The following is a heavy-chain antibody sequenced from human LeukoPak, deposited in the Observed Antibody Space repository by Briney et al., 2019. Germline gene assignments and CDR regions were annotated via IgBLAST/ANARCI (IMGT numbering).Heavy chain of an antibody. D-gene: IGHD6-25*01. V-gene: IGHV3-7*04. Sequence: PGGSLRLSCAASGFTFSSYWMSWVRQAPGKGLEWVANIKQDGSEKYYVDSVKGRFTISRDNAKNSLYLQMGSLRPEDTAVYYCAKDFQIAALSNSYYMDVWGKGTTVTVSS. CDR1: GFTFSSYW. J-gene: IGHJ6*03. CDR3: AKDFQIAALSNSYYMDV. CDR2: IKQDGSEK.